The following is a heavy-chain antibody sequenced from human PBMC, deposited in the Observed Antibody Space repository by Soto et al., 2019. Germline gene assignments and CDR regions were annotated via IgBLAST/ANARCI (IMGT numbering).Heavy chain of an antibody. V-gene: IGHV1-8*01. Sequence: ASVKVSCKASGHTFTSYDINWVRQATGQGLEWMGWMNPNSGNTGCAQKFQGRVTMTRNTSISTAYMELSSLRSEDTAVYYCARRVSCSTLRYYYYYMDVWGKGTTVTVSS. CDR2: MNPNSGNT. J-gene: IGHJ6*03. CDR1: GHTFTSYD. D-gene: IGHD2-2*01. CDR3: ARRVSCSTLRYYYYYMDV.